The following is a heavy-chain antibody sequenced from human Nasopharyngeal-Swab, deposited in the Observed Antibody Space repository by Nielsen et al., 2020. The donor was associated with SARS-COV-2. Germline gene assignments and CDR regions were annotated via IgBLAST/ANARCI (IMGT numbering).Heavy chain of an antibody. CDR3: ARVRRGYSTGVEFDP. D-gene: IGHD2-15*01. Sequence: ASVKVSCKASGYTFTSYAMHWVRQAPGQRLEWMGWINAGNGNTKYSQKFQGRVTITRDTSASTAYMELSSLRSEDTAVYYCARVRRGYSTGVEFDPWGQGTLVTVSS. CDR2: INAGNGNT. J-gene: IGHJ5*02. CDR1: GYTFTSYA. V-gene: IGHV1-3*01.